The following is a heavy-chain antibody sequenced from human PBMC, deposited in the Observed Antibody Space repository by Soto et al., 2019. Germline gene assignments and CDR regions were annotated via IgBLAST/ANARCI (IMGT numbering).Heavy chain of an antibody. CDR1: GGSISSGGYS. Sequence: QLQLQESGSGLVKPSQTLSLTCAVSGGSISSGGYSWSWIRQPPGKGLEWIGYIYHSGSTYYNPSPQSRVPITVDRSKNQFSPKVGPGAAPGHAVYYWARVPDRWGQGTLVTVSS. V-gene: IGHV4-30-2*01. CDR3: ARVPDR. J-gene: IGHJ5*02. CDR2: IYHSGST. D-gene: IGHD2-2*01.